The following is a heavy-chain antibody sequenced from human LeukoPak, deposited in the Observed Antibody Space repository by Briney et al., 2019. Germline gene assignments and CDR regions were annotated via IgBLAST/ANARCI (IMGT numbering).Heavy chain of an antibody. CDR3: AKDLSSSGWYGGCFDY. D-gene: IGHD6-19*01. Sequence: GGSLRLSCAASGFTFSSYGMHWVRQAPGKGLEWVAVISYDGSNKYYADSVKCRFTISRDNSKNTLYLQMNSLRAEDTAVYYCAKDLSSSGWYGGCFDYWGQGTLVTVSS. CDR1: GFTFSSYG. V-gene: IGHV3-30*18. J-gene: IGHJ4*02. CDR2: ISYDGSNK.